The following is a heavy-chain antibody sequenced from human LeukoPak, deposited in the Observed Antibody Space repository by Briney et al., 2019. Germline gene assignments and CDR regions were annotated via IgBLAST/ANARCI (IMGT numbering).Heavy chain of an antibody. Sequence: GGSLRLSCAASGFTFSSYGMHWVRQAPGKGLEWVAFIRYDGSNKYYADSVKGRFTISRDNSKNTLYLQMNSLRAEDTAVYYCAKDLGHSGYGPRGFMDVWGKGTTVTVSS. CDR1: GFTFSSYG. CDR3: AKDLGHSGYGPRGFMDV. CDR2: IRYDGSNK. D-gene: IGHD5-12*01. V-gene: IGHV3-30*02. J-gene: IGHJ6*03.